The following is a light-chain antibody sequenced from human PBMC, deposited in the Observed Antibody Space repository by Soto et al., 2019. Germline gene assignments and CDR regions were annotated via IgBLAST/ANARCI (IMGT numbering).Light chain of an antibody. J-gene: IGKJ1*01. V-gene: IGKV3-20*01. CDR1: QSVSSN. CDR3: QQHGSSPCT. CDR2: DAS. Sequence: EIVMTQSPATLSVSAGDRATFSCRASQSVSSNLAWYQQKPGQAPRLLIYDASSRATGIPATFSGSGSGTDFTLTISSLEPEDFAVYYCQQHGSSPCTFGQGTKVDIK.